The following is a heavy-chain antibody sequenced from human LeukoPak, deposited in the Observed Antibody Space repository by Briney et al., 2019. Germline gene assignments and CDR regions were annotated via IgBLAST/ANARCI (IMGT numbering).Heavy chain of an antibody. D-gene: IGHD3-10*01. V-gene: IGHV3-23*01. CDR3: AKEEGGVYYYGSGSYYKDFDY. CDR2: ISGSGGST. J-gene: IGHJ4*02. CDR1: GFTFSSYA. Sequence: GGSLRLSCAASGFTFSSYAMSWVRQAPGKGLEWVSAISGSGGSTYYADSVKGRFTISRDNSKNTLYLQMNSLRAEDTAVYYCAKEEGGVYYYGSGSYYKDFDYWGQGTLVTVSS.